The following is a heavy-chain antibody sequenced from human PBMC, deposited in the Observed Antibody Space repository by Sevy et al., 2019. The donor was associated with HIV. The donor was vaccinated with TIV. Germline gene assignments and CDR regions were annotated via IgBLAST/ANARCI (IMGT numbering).Heavy chain of an antibody. CDR3: ATGRGDPIAARPGRLGIPEYFQH. V-gene: IGHV1-24*01. D-gene: IGHD6-6*01. CDR2: FDPEDGET. J-gene: IGHJ1*01. Sequence: ASVKVSCKVSGYTLTELSMHWVRQAPGKGLEWMGGFDPEDGETIYAQKFQGRVTMTEDTSTDTAYMELSSLRSEDTAVYYCATGRGDPIAARPGRLGIPEYFQHWGQGTLVTVSS. CDR1: GYTLTELS.